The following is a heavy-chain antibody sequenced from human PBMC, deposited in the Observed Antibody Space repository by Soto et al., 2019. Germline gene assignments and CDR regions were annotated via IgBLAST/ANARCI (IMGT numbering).Heavy chain of an antibody. CDR3: ASLQTAFAWFDP. CDR1: GYNFNNYW. V-gene: IGHV5-51*01. D-gene: IGHD3-16*01. Sequence: PGESLKISCKGSGYNFNNYWIAWVREMPGKGLEWMGLIYPGDSDTRYNPSFQGQVTISADKALNSAFLQWSSLKASDSGIYYCASLQTAFAWFDPWGQGTLVTVSS. CDR2: IYPGDSDT. J-gene: IGHJ5*02.